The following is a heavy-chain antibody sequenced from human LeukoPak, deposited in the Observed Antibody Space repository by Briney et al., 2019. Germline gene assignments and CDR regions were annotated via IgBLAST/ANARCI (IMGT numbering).Heavy chain of an antibody. V-gene: IGHV7-4-1*02. J-gene: IGHJ6*02. CDR3: ARSYGAFEGATYYYYGMDV. D-gene: IGHD3-10*01. CDR1: GYTFTNYG. CDR2: INTNTGNP. Sequence: ASVKVSCKASGYTFTNYGLSWVRQAPEQGLEWMGWINTNTGNPKSAQGFTERFVFSLDASVSTAYLQISSLKAADTAVYYCARSYGAFEGATYYYYGMDVWGQGTTVTVSS.